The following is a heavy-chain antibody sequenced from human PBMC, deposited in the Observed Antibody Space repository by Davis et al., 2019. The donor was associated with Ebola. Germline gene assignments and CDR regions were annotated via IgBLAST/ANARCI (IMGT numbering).Heavy chain of an antibody. J-gene: IGHJ6*02. CDR3: TVTTGLGDGMDV. Sequence: PGGSLRLSCTGSGFTFGDYAMSWFRQAPGKGLEWVGFIRSKAYGGTTEYAASVKGRFTISRDDSKSIAYLQMNSLKTEDTAVYWGTVTTGLGDGMDVWGQGTTVTVSS. V-gene: IGHV3-49*03. D-gene: IGHD4-11*01. CDR2: IRSKAYGGTT. CDR1: GFTFGDYA.